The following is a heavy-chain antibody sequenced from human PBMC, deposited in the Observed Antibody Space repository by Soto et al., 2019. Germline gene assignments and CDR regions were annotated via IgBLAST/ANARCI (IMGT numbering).Heavy chain of an antibody. D-gene: IGHD3-22*01. J-gene: IGHJ4*02. V-gene: IGHV1-69*13. CDR2: IIPIFGTA. CDR1: GGTFSSYA. Sequence: SVKVSCKASGGTFSSYAISWVRQAPGQGLEWMGGIIPIFGTANYAQKFQGRVTITADESTSTAYMELSSLRSEDTAVYYCARDSREYYDSSGYFYFDYWGQGTLVTVSS. CDR3: ARDSREYYDSSGYFYFDY.